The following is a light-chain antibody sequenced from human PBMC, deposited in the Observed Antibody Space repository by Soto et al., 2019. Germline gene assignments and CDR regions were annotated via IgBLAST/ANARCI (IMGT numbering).Light chain of an antibody. Sequence: EIVMTQSPATLSVSPGERATLSCRASESVRSDLAWYQHKPGQAPRLLIFGAAARATGIPARFSGSGSGTEFTLTISSLQSEDFAVYYCQQYNNWLLITFGQGTRLE. CDR1: ESVRSD. J-gene: IGKJ5*01. V-gene: IGKV3-15*01. CDR2: GAA. CDR3: QQYNNWLLIT.